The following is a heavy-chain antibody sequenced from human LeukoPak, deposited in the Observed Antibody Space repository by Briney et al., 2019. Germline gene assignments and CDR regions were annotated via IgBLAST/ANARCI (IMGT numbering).Heavy chain of an antibody. J-gene: IGHJ3*02. V-gene: IGHV3-33*08. CDR3: ARQVAGDSSGYYFTNAFDI. CDR1: GFTFSSYG. Sequence: GRSLRLSCAASGFTFSSYGMHWVRQAPGKGLEWVAVIWYDGSNKYYADSVKGRFTISRDNSKNTLYLQMNSLRAEDTAVYYCARQVAGDSSGYYFTNAFDIWGQGTMVTVSS. D-gene: IGHD3-22*01. CDR2: IWYDGSNK.